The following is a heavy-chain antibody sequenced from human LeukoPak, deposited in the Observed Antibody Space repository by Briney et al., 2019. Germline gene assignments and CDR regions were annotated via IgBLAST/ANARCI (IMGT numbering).Heavy chain of an antibody. D-gene: IGHD2-15*01. CDR1: GGSISSSSYY. CDR3: ARHPRYCSGGSCYFDY. J-gene: IGHJ4*02. V-gene: IGHV4-39*01. CDR2: IYYSGST. Sequence: SETLSLTCTVSGGSISSSSYYWGWIRQPPGKGLEWIGSIYYSGSTYCNPSLKSRVTISVDTSKNQFSLKLSSVTAADTAVYYCARHPRYCSGGSCYFDYWGQGTLVTVSS.